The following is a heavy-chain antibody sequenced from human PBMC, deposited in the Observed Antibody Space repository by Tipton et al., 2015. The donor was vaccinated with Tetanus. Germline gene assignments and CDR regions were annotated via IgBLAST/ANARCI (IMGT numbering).Heavy chain of an antibody. Sequence: TLSLTCAVYGGSFSGYYWSWIRQPPGKGLEWIGEINHSGSTNYNPSLKSRVTISVDTSKNQFSLKLSSVTAADTAVYYCASTVGHSGGYYYYYGMDVWGQGTTVTVSS. V-gene: IGHV4-34*01. J-gene: IGHJ6*02. D-gene: IGHD3-16*01. CDR3: ASTVGHSGGYYYYYGMDV. CDR2: INHSGST. CDR1: GGSFSGYY.